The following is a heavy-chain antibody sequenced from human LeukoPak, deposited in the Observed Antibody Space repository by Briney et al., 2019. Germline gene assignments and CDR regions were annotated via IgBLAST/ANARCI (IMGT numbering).Heavy chain of an antibody. CDR1: GYSFTDYY. Sequence: ASVKVSCKTSGYSFTDYYMHWVRQAPGQGLEWMGWIDPNSGGTSSAQKFQGRVTMTRDTSITTVYMEVNWLTSDDTAIYYCARADRLHGGPYLIGPWGQGTLVTVSS. CDR3: ARADRLHGGPYLIGP. J-gene: IGHJ5*02. V-gene: IGHV1-2*02. CDR2: IDPNSGGT. D-gene: IGHD2-21*01.